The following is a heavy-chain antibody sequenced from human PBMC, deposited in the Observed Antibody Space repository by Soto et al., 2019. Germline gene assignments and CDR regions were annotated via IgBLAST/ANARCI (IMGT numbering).Heavy chain of an antibody. CDR2: IWYDGSNK. J-gene: IGHJ5*02. CDR1: GFTFSSYG. Sequence: QVQLVESGGGVVQPGRSLRLSCAASGFTFSSYGMHRVRQAPGKGLEWVAVIWYDGSNKYYADSVKGRFTISRDNSKNTLYLQMNSLRAENTAVYYCARTATYSSSWYLNWFDPWGQGTLVTVSS. D-gene: IGHD6-13*01. V-gene: IGHV3-33*01. CDR3: ARTATYSSSWYLNWFDP.